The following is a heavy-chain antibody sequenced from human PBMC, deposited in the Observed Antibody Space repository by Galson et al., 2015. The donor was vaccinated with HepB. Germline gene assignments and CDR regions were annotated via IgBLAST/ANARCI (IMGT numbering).Heavy chain of an antibody. CDR2: ISYDGSNK. CDR3: AKETITVSYYYYYMDV. J-gene: IGHJ6*03. Sequence: SLRLSCAASGFTFSSYGMHWVRQAPGKGLEWVAVISYDGSNKYYADSVKGRFTISRDNSKNTLYLQMNSLRAEDTAVYYCAKETITVSYYYYYMDVWGKGTTVTVSS. D-gene: IGHD4-11*01. V-gene: IGHV3-30*18. CDR1: GFTFSSYG.